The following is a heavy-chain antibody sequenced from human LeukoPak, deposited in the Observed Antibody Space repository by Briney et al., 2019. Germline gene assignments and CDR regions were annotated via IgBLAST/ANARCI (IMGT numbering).Heavy chain of an antibody. J-gene: IGHJ4*02. V-gene: IGHV4-38-2*02. D-gene: IGHD5-24*01. CDR1: GYSISSGYY. CDR2: IYYSGST. Sequence: SETLSLTCTVSGYSISSGYYWGWIRQPPGKGLEWIGSIYYSGSTYYNPSLKSRVTISVDTSKNQFSLKLSSVTAADTAVYYCARERWLQFNYWGQGTLVTVSS. CDR3: ARERWLQFNY.